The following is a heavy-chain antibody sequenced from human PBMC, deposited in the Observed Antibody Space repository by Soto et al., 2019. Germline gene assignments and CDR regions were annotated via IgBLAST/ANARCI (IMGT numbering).Heavy chain of an antibody. CDR1: GGSFSGYY. CDR2: IDHGGSP. CDR3: ARRRSDSSGWGVRYYYAMDV. V-gene: IGHV4-34*02. Sequence: QVQLQQWGAGLLKSSETLSLTCAVYGGSFSGYYWSWIRQPPGKGLEWIGEIDHGGSPYFSPSLKSRVTISIDTSKNQFSLHLRSVTAADTAVYYCARRRSDSSGWGVRYYYAMDVWGQATTVTVSS. J-gene: IGHJ6*02. D-gene: IGHD6-19*01.